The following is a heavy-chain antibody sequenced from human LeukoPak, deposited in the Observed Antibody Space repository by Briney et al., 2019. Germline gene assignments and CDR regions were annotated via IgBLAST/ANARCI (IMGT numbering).Heavy chain of an antibody. D-gene: IGHD3-10*01. Sequence: SVKVSCKASGGTFSSYAISWVRQAPGQGLEWMGGIIPIFGTANYAQKFQGRVTITTDESTSTAYMELSSLRSEDTGVDYCARDRDGSGSYGYWGQGTLVTVSS. J-gene: IGHJ4*02. CDR3: ARDRDGSGSYGY. CDR1: GGTFSSYA. CDR2: IIPIFGTA. V-gene: IGHV1-69*05.